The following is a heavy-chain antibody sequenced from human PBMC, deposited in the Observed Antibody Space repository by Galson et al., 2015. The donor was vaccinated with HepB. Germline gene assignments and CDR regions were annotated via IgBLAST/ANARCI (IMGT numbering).Heavy chain of an antibody. CDR2: IYYSGST. J-gene: IGHJ3*02. CDR1: GGSISSYY. V-gene: IGHV4-59*01. CDR3: AGNIAYCGGDCYLHAFDI. Sequence: ETLSLTCTVSGGSISSYYWGWIRQPPGKGLEWIGYIYYSGSTNYNPSLKSRVTISVDTSKNQFSQKLSSVTAADTAVYYCAGNIAYCGGDCYLHAFDIWGQGTMVTVSS. D-gene: IGHD2-21*02.